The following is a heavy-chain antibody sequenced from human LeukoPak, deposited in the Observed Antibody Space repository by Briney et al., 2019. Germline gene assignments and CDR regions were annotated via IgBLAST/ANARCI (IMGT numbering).Heavy chain of an antibody. CDR2: ISPNSGGT. J-gene: IGHJ4*02. CDR3: TVWFGELTH. Sequence: ASVKVSCKASGYTFTDYNIHWVRQAPGRGLEWMGRISPNSGGTNYAQKFQGRVTMTRDTSITTAYMELSRLRSDDTAMYYCTVWFGELTHWGQGTLVTVSS. CDR1: GYTFTDYN. D-gene: IGHD3-10*01. V-gene: IGHV1-2*06.